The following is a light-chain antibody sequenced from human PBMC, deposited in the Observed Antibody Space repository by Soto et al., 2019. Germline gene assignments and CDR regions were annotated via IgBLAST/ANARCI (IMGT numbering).Light chain of an antibody. Sequence: DIQMTQSPSSLSATVGDRVTITCRASQTIGKYLNWYQQQPGKVPKLLIYDASYLQSGVPSRFSGSESGTEFTLAISSLQPDDFATYYCQQYNSFSITFGQGTRLE. V-gene: IGKV1-39*01. CDR3: QQYNSFSIT. J-gene: IGKJ5*01. CDR1: QTIGKY. CDR2: DAS.